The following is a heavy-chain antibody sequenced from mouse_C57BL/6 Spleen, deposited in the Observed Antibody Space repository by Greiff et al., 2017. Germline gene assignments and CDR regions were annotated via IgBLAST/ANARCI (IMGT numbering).Heavy chain of an antibody. J-gene: IGHJ2*01. CDR3: ARRGYYYGSSPYYFDY. CDR1: GYTFTSYW. CDR2: IDPSDSYT. D-gene: IGHD1-1*01. V-gene: IGHV1-50*01. Sequence: VQLQQPGAELVKPGASVKLSCKASGYTFTSYWMQWVKQRPGQGLEWIGEIDPSDSYTNYNQKFKGKATLTVDTSSSTAYMQLSSLTSEDSAVYYCARRGYYYGSSPYYFDYWGQGTTLTVSS.